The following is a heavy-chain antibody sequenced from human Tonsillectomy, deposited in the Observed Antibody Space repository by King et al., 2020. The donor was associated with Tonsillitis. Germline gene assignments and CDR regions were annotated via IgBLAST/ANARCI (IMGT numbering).Heavy chain of an antibody. CDR1: GFTFSSYA. CDR2: ISGSGGST. Sequence: VQLVESGGGLVQPGGSLRLSCAASGFTFSSYAMSWVRQAPGKGLEWVSAISGSGGSTYYADSVKGRFTISRDNSKNTLYLQMNSLRAEDTAVYYCAKDLDYYDSSGYYYVSYDAFDIWGQGTMVTVSS. D-gene: IGHD3-22*01. CDR3: AKDLDYYDSSGYYYVSYDAFDI. J-gene: IGHJ3*02. V-gene: IGHV3-23*04.